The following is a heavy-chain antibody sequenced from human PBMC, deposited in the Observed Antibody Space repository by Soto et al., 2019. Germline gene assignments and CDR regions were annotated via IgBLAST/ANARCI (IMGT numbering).Heavy chain of an antibody. Sequence: GGSMRLSCAASGFNFSSYAMSWVRQAPGKGLEWVSAISGSGGSTYYADSVKGRFTISRDNSKNTLYLQMNSLRAEDTAVYYCAKGGYCSSTSCYSSPWARRILELLFFDYWG. D-gene: IGHD2-2*01. V-gene: IGHV3-23*01. CDR2: ISGSGGST. CDR3: AKGGYCSSTSCYSSPWARRILELLFFDY. CDR1: GFNFSSYA. J-gene: IGHJ4*01.